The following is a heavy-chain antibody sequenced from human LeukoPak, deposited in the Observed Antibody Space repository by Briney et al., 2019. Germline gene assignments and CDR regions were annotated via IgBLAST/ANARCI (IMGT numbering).Heavy chain of an antibody. V-gene: IGHV4-39*01. Sequence: SETLSLTCTVSGGSISLGSYFWGWIRQPPGKGLEWIGSIYYTGSTYYNPSLKSRGTISVDTSKNRFSLKLNSVTAADTALYYCARQRVWDFDYWGQGTLVTVSS. J-gene: IGHJ4*02. CDR2: IYYTGST. D-gene: IGHD5/OR15-5a*01. CDR3: ARQRVWDFDY. CDR1: GGSISLGSYF.